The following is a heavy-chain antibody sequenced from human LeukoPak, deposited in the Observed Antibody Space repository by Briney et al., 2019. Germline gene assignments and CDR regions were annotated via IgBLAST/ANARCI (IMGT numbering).Heavy chain of an antibody. V-gene: IGHV3-21*01. CDR2: ISSSSSYI. CDR3: AKSGLNRFDY. D-gene: IGHD2-15*01. J-gene: IGHJ4*02. Sequence: GGSLRLSCAASGFTFSSYGMNWVRQAPGKGLEWVSFISSSSSYIYYADSVKGRFTISRDNAKNSLYLQMNNLRAEDTAVYYCAKSGLNRFDYWGQGTMVTVSS. CDR1: GFTFSSYG.